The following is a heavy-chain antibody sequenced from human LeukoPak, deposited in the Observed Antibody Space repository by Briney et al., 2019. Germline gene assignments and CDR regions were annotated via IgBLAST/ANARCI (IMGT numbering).Heavy chain of an antibody. J-gene: IGHJ6*03. CDR3: AREDSGSYYNFYYFYMDV. D-gene: IGHD3-10*01. Sequence: PSETLSLTCSVSGGSFSNHFWSWVRQPAGKGLEWIGRIYPSGNTNYNPSLKRRVTLSVDTSKTQFYLSLSEVTAADTAVYYCAREDSGSYYNFYYFYMDVWGKGTTVTISS. CDR2: IYPSGNT. CDR1: GGSFSNHF. V-gene: IGHV4-4*07.